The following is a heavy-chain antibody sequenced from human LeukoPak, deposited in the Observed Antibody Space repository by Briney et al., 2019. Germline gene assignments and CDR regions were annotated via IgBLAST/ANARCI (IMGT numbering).Heavy chain of an antibody. Sequence: ALVKVSCKASGYTFTSYDINWVRQATGQGLEWMGWMNPNSGNTGYAQKFQGRVTMTRNTSISTAYMELSSLRSEDTAVYYCARGRELRYFDWLSEYYYYYYMDVWGKGTTVTISS. V-gene: IGHV1-8*01. CDR1: GYTFTSYD. D-gene: IGHD3-9*01. J-gene: IGHJ6*03. CDR2: MNPNSGNT. CDR3: ARGRELRYFDWLSEYYYYYYMDV.